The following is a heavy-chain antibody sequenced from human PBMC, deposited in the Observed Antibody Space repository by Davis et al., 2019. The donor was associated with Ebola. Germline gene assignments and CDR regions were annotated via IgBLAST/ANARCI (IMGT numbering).Heavy chain of an antibody. CDR1: GGSVGSDY. V-gene: IGHV4-59*08. Sequence: MPGGSLRLSCSVSGGSVGSDYWSWIRQSPGKGLEWIAFISNGGRTIYNPSLRGRVTISIDTSKNQFSLKMNSVTAADTAVYYCARRGLAISPYWGQGILVTVSS. D-gene: IGHD2/OR15-2a*01. J-gene: IGHJ4*02. CDR3: ARRGLAISPY. CDR2: ISNGGRT.